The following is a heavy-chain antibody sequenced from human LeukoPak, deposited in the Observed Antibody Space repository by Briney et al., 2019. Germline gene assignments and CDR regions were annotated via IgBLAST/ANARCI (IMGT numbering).Heavy chain of an antibody. CDR1: GYTFTSYG. Sequence: ASVKVSCKASGYTFTSYGISWVRQAPGQGLEWMGWISAYNGNTNYAQKLQGRVTMTTDTSTSTAYMELRSLRSDDTAVYYCARASRILFLEWLVWFDPWGQGTLVTVSS. CDR2: ISAYNGNT. V-gene: IGHV1-18*01. J-gene: IGHJ5*02. CDR3: ARASRILFLEWLVWFDP. D-gene: IGHD3-3*01.